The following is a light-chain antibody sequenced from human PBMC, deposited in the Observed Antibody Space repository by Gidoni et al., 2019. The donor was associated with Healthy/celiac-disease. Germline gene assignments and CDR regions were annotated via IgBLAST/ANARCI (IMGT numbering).Light chain of an antibody. CDR3: KQYNSYPL. J-gene: IGKJ3*01. V-gene: IGKV1-16*02. Sequence: QGISNYLTWFQQKPGKAPKSLIYAASSLQSGVPSKFSGSGSETDFTLSISSLQPEDFATYYCKQYNSYPLFGPGTKVDIK. CDR2: AAS. CDR1: QGISNY.